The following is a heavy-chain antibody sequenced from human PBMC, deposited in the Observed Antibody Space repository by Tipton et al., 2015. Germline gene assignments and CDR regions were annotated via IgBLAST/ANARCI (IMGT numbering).Heavy chain of an antibody. Sequence: LRLSCAASGFTFSSYEMNWVRQAPGKGLEWIGSLYFSGSTYYNPSLRSRVIISVDTSKNQFSLTVTSVTAADTAVYYCARASIIQGYYHDSSRYYLLNSWGQGTLVTVSS. D-gene: IGHD3-22*01. V-gene: IGHV4-59*08. J-gene: IGHJ1*01. CDR2: LYFSGST. CDR3: ARASIIQGYYHDSSRYYLLNS. CDR1: GFTFSSYE.